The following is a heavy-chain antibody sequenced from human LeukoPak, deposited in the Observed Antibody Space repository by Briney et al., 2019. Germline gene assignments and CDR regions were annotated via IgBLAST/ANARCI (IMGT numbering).Heavy chain of an antibody. CDR2: INSDGSST. V-gene: IGHV3-74*01. CDR3: ARRYGGYWASDI. Sequence: GGSLRLSCAASGFTLSHYWMHWVRQAPGKGLVWVSRINSDGSSTSYADSVKGRFTISGDNAKNTLYLQMNSLRVEDTAVYYCARRYGGYWASDIWGQGTMVTVSS. CDR1: GFTLSHYW. J-gene: IGHJ3*02. D-gene: IGHD2-21*01.